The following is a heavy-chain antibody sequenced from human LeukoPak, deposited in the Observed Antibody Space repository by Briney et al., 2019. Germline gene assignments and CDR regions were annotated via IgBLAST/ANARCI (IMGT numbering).Heavy chain of an antibody. V-gene: IGHV1-8*01. Sequence: SVKVSCKASGYTFTSYDINWVRQATGQGLEWMGWMNPNSGNTGYAQKFQGRVTMTRNTSISTAYMELSSLRSEDTAVYYCARVMPRYCSSTSCSDYWGQGTLVTVSS. J-gene: IGHJ4*02. CDR3: ARVMPRYCSSTSCSDY. CDR2: MNPNSGNT. CDR1: GYTFTSYD. D-gene: IGHD2-2*01.